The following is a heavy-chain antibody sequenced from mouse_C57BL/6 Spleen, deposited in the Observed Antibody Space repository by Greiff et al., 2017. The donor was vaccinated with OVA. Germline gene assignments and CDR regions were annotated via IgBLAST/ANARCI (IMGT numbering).Heavy chain of an antibody. CDR2: IWTGGGT. CDR3: ARKSYGYDGDFAY. V-gene: IGHV2-9-1*01. Sequence: VKLVESGPGLVAPSQSLSITCTVSGFSLTSYAISWVRQPPGKGLEWLGVIWTGGGTKYNSALKSRLSISKDNSKSQVFLKMNSLQTDDTARYYCARKSYGYDGDFAYWGQGTLVTVSA. J-gene: IGHJ3*01. CDR1: GFSLTSYA. D-gene: IGHD2-2*01.